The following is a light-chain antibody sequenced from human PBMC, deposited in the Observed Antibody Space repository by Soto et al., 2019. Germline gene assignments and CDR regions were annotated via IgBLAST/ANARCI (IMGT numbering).Light chain of an antibody. Sequence: QSVLTQPASVSGSPGQSITISFTGTSSDVGLYDYVSWYHQHPGKAPQPMIYAVSNRPSGVSNRFSAFKSGNTASMFISGLQGEEEADYYCSSYTSDSSYVFGSGSKVTV. V-gene: IGLV2-14*01. CDR3: SSYTSDSSYV. CDR1: SSDVGLYDY. J-gene: IGLJ1*01. CDR2: AVS.